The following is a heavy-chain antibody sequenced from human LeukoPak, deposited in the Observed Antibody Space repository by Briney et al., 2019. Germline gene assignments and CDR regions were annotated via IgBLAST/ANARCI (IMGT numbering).Heavy chain of an antibody. Sequence: SVTVSFTASGYTFTIYGISWVRQAPGQGLEWMGWISAYNGNTNYAQKLQGRVTMTIDTSTSTAYMELRSLRSDDTAVYYCARAGSGADYYYYYRDVWGKGTTVTISS. CDR1: GYTFTIYG. CDR2: ISAYNGNT. CDR3: ARAGSGADYYYYYRDV. V-gene: IGHV1-18*01. J-gene: IGHJ6*03. D-gene: IGHD3-10*01.